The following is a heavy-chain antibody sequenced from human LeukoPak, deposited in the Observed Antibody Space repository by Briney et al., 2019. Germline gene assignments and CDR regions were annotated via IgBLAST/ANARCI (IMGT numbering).Heavy chain of an antibody. CDR1: GYTFTSYG. D-gene: IGHD6-19*01. J-gene: IGHJ4*02. Sequence: ASVKVSCKASGYTFTSYGISWLRQAPGQGLEWMGWISAYNDNTNYAQKLHGRVTMTTDTSTSTAYMELRSLRSDDTAVYYCARALGRIAVAGTGGYWGQGTLVTVSS. CDR2: ISAYNDNT. V-gene: IGHV1-18*04. CDR3: ARALGRIAVAGTGGY.